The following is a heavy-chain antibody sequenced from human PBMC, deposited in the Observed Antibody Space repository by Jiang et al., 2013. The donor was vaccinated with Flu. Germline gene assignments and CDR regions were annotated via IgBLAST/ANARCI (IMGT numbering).Heavy chain of an antibody. V-gene: IGHV1-46*03. Sequence: GGSTTYAQKFQGRVTMTRDTSTSTVYLELSSLRFDDTAVYYCTRVSHYYGARAGHEALDIWGQGTLVTVSS. D-gene: IGHD4/OR15-4a*01. J-gene: IGHJ3*02. CDR3: TRVSHYYGARAGHEALDI. CDR2: GGST.